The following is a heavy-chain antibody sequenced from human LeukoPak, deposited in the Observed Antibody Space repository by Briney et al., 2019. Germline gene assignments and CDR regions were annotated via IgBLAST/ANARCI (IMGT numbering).Heavy chain of an antibody. J-gene: IGHJ4*02. CDR3: ARGGMSSVTTSLHY. Sequence: PGGSLRLSCAASGFTFSSYSINWVRQAPGKGLEWVSSISSSSGSIYYADSVKGRFTISRDNAKNSLYLQMNSLRAEDTAVYYCARGGMSSVTTSLHYWGQGTLVTVSS. CDR2: ISSSSGSI. CDR1: GFTFSSYS. V-gene: IGHV3-21*01. D-gene: IGHD4-17*01.